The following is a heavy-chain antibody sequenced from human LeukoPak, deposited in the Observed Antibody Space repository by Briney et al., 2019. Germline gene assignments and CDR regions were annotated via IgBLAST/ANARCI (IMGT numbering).Heavy chain of an antibody. CDR3: ARDMYGSVPADAFDI. V-gene: IGHV3-66*01. CDR1: GFTVSSNY. D-gene: IGHD3-10*01. J-gene: IGHJ3*02. CDR2: IYSGGST. Sequence: PGGSLRLSCAASGFTVSSNYMSWVRQAPGKGLEWVSVIYSGGSTYYADSVKGRFTISRDNSKNTLYLQMNSLRAEDTAVYYCARDMYGSVPADAFDIWGQGTMVTVSS.